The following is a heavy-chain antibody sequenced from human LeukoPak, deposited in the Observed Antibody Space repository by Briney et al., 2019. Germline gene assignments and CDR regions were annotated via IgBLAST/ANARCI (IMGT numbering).Heavy chain of an antibody. CDR1: GGSISIY. Sequence: PSETLSLTCTVSGGSISIYWSWIRQPPGKGLEWIGYISHSGRTNYSPSLKSRVTISVDKSKNQFSLKLSSVTAADTAVYYCAKSNGYGLVDIWGQGTMVTVSS. J-gene: IGHJ3*02. V-gene: IGHV4-59*12. D-gene: IGHD3-10*01. CDR2: ISHSGRT. CDR3: AKSNGYGLVDI.